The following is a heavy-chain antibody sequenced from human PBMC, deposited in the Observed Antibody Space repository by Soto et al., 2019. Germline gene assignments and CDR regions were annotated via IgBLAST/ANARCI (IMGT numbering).Heavy chain of an antibody. V-gene: IGHV4-34*01. CDR1: GGSFSGYY. Sequence: PSETLSLTYAVYGGSFSGYYWRWIRQPPGKGLELIGEINHSGSTNYNPSLKSRVTISVDTSKNQFSLKLSSVTAADTAVYYCARLRAYGSGSYSMRYYYGMDVWGQGTTVTVSS. J-gene: IGHJ6*02. CDR3: ARLRAYGSGSYSMRYYYGMDV. D-gene: IGHD3-10*01. CDR2: INHSGST.